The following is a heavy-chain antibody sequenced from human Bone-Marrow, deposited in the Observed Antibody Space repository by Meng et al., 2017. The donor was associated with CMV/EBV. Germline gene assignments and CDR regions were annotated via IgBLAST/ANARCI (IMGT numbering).Heavy chain of an antibody. CDR1: GFTFDDYA. CDR2: ISWNSGSI. J-gene: IGHJ6*04. Sequence: GGALRLSCAASGFTFDDYAMHWVRQAPGKGLEWVSGISWNSGSIGYADSVKGRFTISRDNSKTTLYLQMNSLRAEDTAVYYCAKGFYQLPYYYYYGMDVWGKGTTVTVSS. D-gene: IGHD2-2*01. CDR3: AKGFYQLPYYYYYGMDV. V-gene: IGHV3-9*01.